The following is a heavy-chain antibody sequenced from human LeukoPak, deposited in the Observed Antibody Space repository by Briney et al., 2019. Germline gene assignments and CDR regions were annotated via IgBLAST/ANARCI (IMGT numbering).Heavy chain of an antibody. D-gene: IGHD2-8*01. CDR1: GYSFINYW. J-gene: IGHJ3*02. CDR3: ARRNGGFDI. V-gene: IGHV5-51*01. CDR2: IYPGDSDT. Sequence: GESLKISCRGSGYSFINYWIGWVRQTPGKGLEWMGVIYPGDSDTRYSPSFQGQVTISADKSISTAYLQWSSLKASDIAMYYCARRNGGFDIWGQGTMVTVSS.